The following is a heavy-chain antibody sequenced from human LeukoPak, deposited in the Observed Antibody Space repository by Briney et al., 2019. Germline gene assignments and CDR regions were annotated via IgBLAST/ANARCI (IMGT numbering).Heavy chain of an antibody. V-gene: IGHV4-59*01. CDR2: IYYSGST. CDR1: GGSISSYY. J-gene: IGHJ6*03. D-gene: IGHD2-15*01. Sequence: SETLSLTCTVSGGSISSYYWSWIRQPPGKGLEWIGYIYYSGSTNYNPSLKSRVTISVDTSKNQFSLKLSSVTAADTAVYYCARWGCSGGSCYYYMDVWGKGTTVTVSS. CDR3: ARWGCSGGSCYYYMDV.